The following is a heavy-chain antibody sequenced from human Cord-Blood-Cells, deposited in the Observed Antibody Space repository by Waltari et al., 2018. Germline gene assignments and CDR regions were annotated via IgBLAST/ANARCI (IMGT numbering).Heavy chain of an antibody. CDR2: ISDYGSNK. CDR1: GFTFCSYG. V-gene: IGHV3-30*18. D-gene: IGHD3-10*01. CDR3: AKDQDYGYFDY. J-gene: IGHJ4*02. Sequence: QVQLVESGGGVVQPGRLLRLPCAVTGFTFCSYGMHWVRQAPAKGLEWVAVISDYGSNKYYSDSVKGRFTISRDNSKNTLYLQMNSLRAEDTAVYYCAKDQDYGYFDYWGQGTLVTVSS.